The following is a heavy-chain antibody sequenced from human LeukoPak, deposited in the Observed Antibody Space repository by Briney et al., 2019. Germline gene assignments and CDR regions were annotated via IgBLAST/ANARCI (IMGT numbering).Heavy chain of an antibody. J-gene: IGHJ4*02. CDR2: IYHSGST. CDR1: GGSISSGGYS. Sequence: SETLSLTCAVSGGSISSGGYSWSWIRQPPGMGLEWIGYIYHSGSTYYNPSLKSQVTISVDRSKNQFSLKLSSVTAADTAVYYCARGGAFGNYDSSGYHQMDYWGQGTLVTVSS. D-gene: IGHD3-22*01. V-gene: IGHV4-30-2*01. CDR3: ARGGAFGNYDSSGYHQMDY.